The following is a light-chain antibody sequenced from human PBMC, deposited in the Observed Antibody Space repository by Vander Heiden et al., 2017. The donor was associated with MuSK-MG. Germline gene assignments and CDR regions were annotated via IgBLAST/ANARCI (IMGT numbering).Light chain of an antibody. CDR3: QQSYSTPLT. Sequence: DIQMTQSPSSLSASVGNRVTITCRASQSISSNLNWYQRKPGKAPQLLIYAASNLQSGVPSRFSGSGSGTDFTLTISSLQREDFATYFCQQSYSTPLTFGGGTKVEIK. J-gene: IGKJ4*01. V-gene: IGKV1-39*01. CDR2: AAS. CDR1: QSISSN.